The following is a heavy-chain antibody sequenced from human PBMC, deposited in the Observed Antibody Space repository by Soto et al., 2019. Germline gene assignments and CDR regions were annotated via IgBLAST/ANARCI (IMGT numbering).Heavy chain of an antibody. CDR2: ISSSGSTA. CDR1: GFTFSRFE. J-gene: IGHJ4*02. V-gene: IGHV3-48*03. D-gene: IGHD3-10*01. Sequence: GGSLRLSCAASGFTFSRFELHWVRQAPGKGLEWISYISSSGSTAYYASSVEGRFTISRDNANNSVYLQMDSLRAEDTALYYCTGAAWFPYLSFYWGQGALVTVSS. CDR3: TGAAWFPYLSFY.